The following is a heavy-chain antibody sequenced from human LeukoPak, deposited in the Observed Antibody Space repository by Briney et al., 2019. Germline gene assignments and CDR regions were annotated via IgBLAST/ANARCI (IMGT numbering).Heavy chain of an antibody. CDR1: GFTFSSYA. J-gene: IGHJ4*02. CDR2: ISANGDST. CDR3: ARAGYYYDSSGFYYFDY. D-gene: IGHD3-22*01. V-gene: IGHV3-64D*06. Sequence: GGSLRLSCSASGFTFSSYAIHWVRQAPGKGLEYVSVISANGDSTYYADSVKGRFTISRDNSKNTLYLQMSSLRAEDTAVYYCARAGYYYDSSGFYYFDYWGQGTLVTVSS.